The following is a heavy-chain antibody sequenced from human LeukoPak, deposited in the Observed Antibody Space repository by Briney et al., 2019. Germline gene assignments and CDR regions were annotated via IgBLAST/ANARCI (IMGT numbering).Heavy chain of an antibody. CDR2: INHSGST. CDR3: ARGRYSGYSYGYVQYFDY. V-gene: IGHV4-34*01. Sequence: PSETLSLTCAVYGGSFSGYYWSWIRQPPGKGLEWIGEINHSGSTNYNPSLKSRVTISVDTSKNQFSLKLSSVTAADTAVYYCARGRYSGYSYGYVQYFDYWGQGTLVTVSS. D-gene: IGHD5-18*01. CDR1: GGSFSGYY. J-gene: IGHJ4*02.